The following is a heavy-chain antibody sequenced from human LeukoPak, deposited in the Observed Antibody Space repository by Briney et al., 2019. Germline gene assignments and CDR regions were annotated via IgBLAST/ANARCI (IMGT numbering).Heavy chain of an antibody. CDR1: GYTFTGYY. V-gene: IGHV1-46*01. J-gene: IGHJ4*02. D-gene: IGHD2-15*01. Sequence: ASMKVSCKASGYTFTGYYIHWVRQAPGQGLEWMGIINPSGGSTSYAQKFQGRVTMTRDTSSSTVYMELSSLRSEDMAVYYCARDYLKVVVAGTAPSAGHMDYWGQGTLVTVSS. CDR3: ARDYLKVVVAGTAPSAGHMDY. CDR2: INPSGGST.